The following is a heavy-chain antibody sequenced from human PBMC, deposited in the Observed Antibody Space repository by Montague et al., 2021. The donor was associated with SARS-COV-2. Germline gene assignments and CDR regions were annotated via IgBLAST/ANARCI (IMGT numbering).Heavy chain of an antibody. CDR3: ARDVRVKDDY. CDR2: INPDGTRT. V-gene: IGHV3-74*01. CDR1: GFSIRTYW. D-gene: IGHD3-10*01. Sequence: SLRLSCAASGFSIRTYWFHWVRQAPGRGPVWVSRINPDGTRTDYAASVKGRFSISRDNARNTLYLDMNSLRADDTAVYYCARDVRVKDDYWGHGTLVTVSS. J-gene: IGHJ4*01.